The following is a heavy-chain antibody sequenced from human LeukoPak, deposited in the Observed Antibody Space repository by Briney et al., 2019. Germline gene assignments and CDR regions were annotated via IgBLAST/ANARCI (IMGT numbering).Heavy chain of an antibody. CDR3: AKDRTYYGSGSMIIFDY. D-gene: IGHD3-10*01. CDR2: ISGSGGST. Sequence: GGSLRLSCAASGFTFSIYAMSWVRQAPGKGLEWVSAISGSGGSTYYADSVKGRFTISRDNSKNTLYLQMNSLRAEDTAVYYCAKDRTYYGSGSMIIFDYWGQGTLLTVSS. V-gene: IGHV3-23*01. J-gene: IGHJ4*02. CDR1: GFTFSIYA.